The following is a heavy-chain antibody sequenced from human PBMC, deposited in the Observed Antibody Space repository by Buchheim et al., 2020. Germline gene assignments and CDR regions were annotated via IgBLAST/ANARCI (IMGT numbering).Heavy chain of an antibody. J-gene: IGHJ5*02. CDR2: IIPILGIA. CDR3: ASRYCSSTSCYPLFWFDP. Sequence: QVQLVQSGAEVKKPGSSVKVSCKASGGTFSSYAISWVRQAPGQGLEWMGRIIPILGIANYAQKFQGRVTITADNSTSTAYMELSSLRSEDTAVYYCASRYCSSTSCYPLFWFDPWGQGTL. V-gene: IGHV1-69*04. D-gene: IGHD2-2*01. CDR1: GGTFSSYA.